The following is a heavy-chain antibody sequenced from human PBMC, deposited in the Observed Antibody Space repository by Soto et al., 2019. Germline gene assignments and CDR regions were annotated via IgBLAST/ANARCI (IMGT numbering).Heavy chain of an antibody. V-gene: IGHV3-30*18. J-gene: IGHJ6*03. D-gene: IGHD5-18*01. CDR1: GFTFSSYG. Sequence: GGSLRLSCAASGFTFSSYGMHWVRQAPGKGLEWVAVISCDGSNKYYADSVKGRFTISGDNSKNTLYLQMNSLRAEDTAVYYCAKMVDTAMVTWYYYYMDVWGKRTTVTVSS. CDR2: ISCDGSNK. CDR3: AKMVDTAMVTWYYYYMDV.